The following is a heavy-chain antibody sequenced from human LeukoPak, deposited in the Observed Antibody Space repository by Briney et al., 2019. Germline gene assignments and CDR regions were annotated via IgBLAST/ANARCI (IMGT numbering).Heavy chain of an antibody. Sequence: GSLRFSCAASGFTFSDYYRGWIRQPPGKGLEWIGYFHNSGTSTYNPSLKSRVTISADTSKNQFSLKLNSLTTADTAVYYCTRGAGWLIDYWGQGILVTVSS. J-gene: IGHJ4*02. V-gene: IGHV4-59*01. D-gene: IGHD3-16*01. CDR1: GFTFSDYY. CDR2: FHNSGTS. CDR3: TRGAGWLIDY.